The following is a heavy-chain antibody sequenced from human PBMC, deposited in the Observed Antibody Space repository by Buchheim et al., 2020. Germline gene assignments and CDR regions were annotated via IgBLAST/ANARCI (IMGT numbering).Heavy chain of an antibody. V-gene: IGHV5-51*03. CDR3: ARGFPWASHFDY. D-gene: IGHD6-6*01. Sequence: EMQLVQSGGEVKKPGESLKIACQGFGYNFSNYWLGWVRQMPGKGLEWMGIIYPGDSDTRYSPSFQGQVTISADKSISTAYPQWSSLKASDTAMYYCARGFPWASHFDYWGQGTL. CDR2: IYPGDSDT. J-gene: IGHJ4*02. CDR1: GYNFSNYW.